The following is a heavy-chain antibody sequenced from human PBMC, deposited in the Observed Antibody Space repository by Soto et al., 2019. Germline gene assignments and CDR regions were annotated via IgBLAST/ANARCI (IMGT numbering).Heavy chain of an antibody. CDR3: ARDPMGAAAGTI. CDR2: IYSGGST. Sequence: PGGSLRLSCAASGFTVSSNYMSWVRQAPGKGLEWASVIYSGGSTYYADSVKGRFTISRDNSKNTLYLQMNSLRAEDTAVYYCARDPMGAAAGTIWGQGTLVTVSS. V-gene: IGHV3-53*01. CDR1: GFTVSSNY. J-gene: IGHJ4*02. D-gene: IGHD6-13*01.